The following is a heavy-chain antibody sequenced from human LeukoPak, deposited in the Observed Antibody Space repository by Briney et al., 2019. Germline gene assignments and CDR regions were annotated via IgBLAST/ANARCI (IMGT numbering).Heavy chain of an antibody. D-gene: IGHD3-3*01. Sequence: PGGSLRLSCAASGFTFDDYAMHWVRQVPGKGLEWVSLISWDGGIIYYADSVKGRFTISRDNAKNSLYLQMNSLRAEDTALYYCATYYDFWSVNAFDFWGQGTMLTVSS. CDR2: ISWDGGII. J-gene: IGHJ3*01. CDR1: GFTFDDYA. V-gene: IGHV3-43D*03. CDR3: ATYYDFWSVNAFDF.